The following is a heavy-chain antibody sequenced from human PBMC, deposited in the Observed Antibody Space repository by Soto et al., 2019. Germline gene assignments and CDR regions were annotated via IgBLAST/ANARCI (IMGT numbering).Heavy chain of an antibody. Sequence: EVQLVESGGGLVQPGRSLRLSCAASGFTFDDYSMHWVRQAPVKGLEWVSGISWNSGSRGYADSVKGRFTISRDNAKNSLYLQMNSLRAEDTALYYCAKVSSSSPDLFDYWGQGTLVTVSS. CDR3: AKVSSSSPDLFDY. J-gene: IGHJ4*02. CDR2: ISWNSGSR. D-gene: IGHD6-6*01. V-gene: IGHV3-9*01. CDR1: GFTFDDYS.